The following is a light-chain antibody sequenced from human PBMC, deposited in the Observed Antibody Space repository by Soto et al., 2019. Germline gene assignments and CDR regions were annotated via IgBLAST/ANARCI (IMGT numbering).Light chain of an antibody. V-gene: IGLV2-23*01. CDR3: CSYEGSSAPVV. Sequence: QSVLTQPASVSGSPGQSITISCTGTSSDVGSYNLVSWYQQHPGKAPKLMIYEGSKRPSGVSNRCSCSKSCNTASLTISGLQSEDEADYYYCSYEGSSAPVVFGGGTKLTVL. J-gene: IGLJ2*01. CDR1: SSDVGSYNL. CDR2: EGS.